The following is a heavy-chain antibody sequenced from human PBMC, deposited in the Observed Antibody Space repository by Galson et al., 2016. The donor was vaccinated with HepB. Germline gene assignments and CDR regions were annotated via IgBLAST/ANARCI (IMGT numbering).Heavy chain of an antibody. CDR3: AREAGTSAWYERLHFDY. CDR2: VWYHGSNQ. CDR1: GFTFGTYG. D-gene: IGHD6-19*01. Sequence: SLRLSCAASGFTFGTYGMHWVRQAPGKGLEWVGFVWYHGSNQDYGESVKGRFTISRDNSKNILYLQMNSLRVDDTAVYYCAREAGTSAWYERLHFDYWGQGTLVTVSS. J-gene: IGHJ4*02. V-gene: IGHV3-33*01.